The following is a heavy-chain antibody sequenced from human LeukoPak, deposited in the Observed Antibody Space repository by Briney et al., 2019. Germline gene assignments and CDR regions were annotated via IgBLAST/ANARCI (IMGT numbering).Heavy chain of an antibody. V-gene: IGHV1-8*01. Sequence: GASVKVSCKASGYTFTSHDINWVRQATGQGLEWMGWMNPNSGNTGYAQKFQGRVTMTRNTSISTAYMELSSLRSEDTAVYYCAGLGYCSGGSCSDAFDIWGQGTMVTVSS. CDR1: GYTFTSHD. CDR3: AGLGYCSGGSCSDAFDI. J-gene: IGHJ3*02. D-gene: IGHD2-15*01. CDR2: MNPNSGNT.